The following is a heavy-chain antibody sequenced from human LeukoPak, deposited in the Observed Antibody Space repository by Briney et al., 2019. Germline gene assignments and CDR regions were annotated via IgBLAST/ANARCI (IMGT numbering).Heavy chain of an antibody. Sequence: PGGSLRLSCAASGFTFSSYAMHWVRQAPGKGLEWVAVISYDGSNKYYADSVKGRFTISRDNSKNTLYLRMNSLRAEHTAVYYCASPPVKAGYGSGSGLGYWGQGTLVTVSS. D-gene: IGHD3-10*01. V-gene: IGHV3-30*04. CDR3: ASPPVKAGYGSGSGLGY. CDR1: GFTFSSYA. J-gene: IGHJ4*02. CDR2: ISYDGSNK.